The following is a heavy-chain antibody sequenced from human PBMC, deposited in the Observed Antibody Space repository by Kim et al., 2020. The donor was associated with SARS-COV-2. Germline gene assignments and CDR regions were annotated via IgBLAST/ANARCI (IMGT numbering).Heavy chain of an antibody. CDR3: SSASSGSYPQFDY. Sequence: SETLSLTCTVSGVSISTYYWSWIRQPPGKGLEWIGYSYSSGSTNYNPSLKSRVPISVATSKNQFSLKLSSVTAAATAVYYCSSASSGSYPQFDYWGQGT. J-gene: IGHJ4*02. D-gene: IGHD6-19*01. CDR1: GVSISTYY. CDR2: SYSSGST. V-gene: IGHV4-59*08.